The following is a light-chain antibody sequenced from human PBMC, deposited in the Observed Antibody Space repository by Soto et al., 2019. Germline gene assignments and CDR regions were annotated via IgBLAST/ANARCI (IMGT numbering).Light chain of an antibody. CDR3: QQSYSTPLT. V-gene: IGKV1-39*01. Sequence: DIQMTQSPSSLSASVGDRVTITCRASQSIRSYLNWYQQKPGKAPKLLIYAASSLQSGVPSRFSGRGSGTDFTLTISSLQPEDFATYYCQQSYSTPLTFGGGTKVEIK. CDR1: QSIRSY. J-gene: IGKJ4*01. CDR2: AAS.